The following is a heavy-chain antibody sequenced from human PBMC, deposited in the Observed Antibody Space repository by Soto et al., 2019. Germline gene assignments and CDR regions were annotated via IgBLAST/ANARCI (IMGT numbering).Heavy chain of an antibody. CDR1: GFTFSSYG. CDR2: ISYDGSNK. CDR3: AKDSGSYFEYFQH. D-gene: IGHD1-26*01. Sequence: QVQLVESGGGVVQPGRSLRLSCAASGFTFSSYGMHWVRQAPGKGLEWVAVISYDGSNKYYADSVKGRFTISRDNSKNTLYLQMNSLRAEDTAVYYRAKDSGSYFEYFQHWGQGTLVTVSS. J-gene: IGHJ1*01. V-gene: IGHV3-30*18.